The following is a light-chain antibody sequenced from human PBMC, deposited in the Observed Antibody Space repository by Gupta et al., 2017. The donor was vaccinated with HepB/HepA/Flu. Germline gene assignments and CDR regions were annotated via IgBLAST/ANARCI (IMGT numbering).Light chain of an antibody. CDR1: QSLLHSDGKTY. CDR3: VQSIHLPRT. V-gene: IGKV2D-29*01. J-gene: IGKJ3*01. CDR2: EVS. Sequence: DIVMTQTPLSLSVTPGQPASISCKSTQSLLHSDGKTYLYWYLQKAGRPPQLLIWEVSNRFAGVPDRFSGSGSGTDFTLKISRVEADDVGVYYCVQSIHLPRTFGHGTKVDIK.